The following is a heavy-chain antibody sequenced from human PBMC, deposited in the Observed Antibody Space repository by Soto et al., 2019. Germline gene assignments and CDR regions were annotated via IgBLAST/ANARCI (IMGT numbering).Heavy chain of an antibody. Sequence: GESLKISCKGSGYSFTSYWLSWVRQMPGKGLEWMVGIDPSDSYTNYSPSFQGHVTISADKSISTAYLQWSSLKASDTAMYYCAREASVRTAYYDFWSGPYGMDVWGQGTTVTVSS. V-gene: IGHV5-10-1*01. D-gene: IGHD3-3*01. CDR2: IDPSDSYT. CDR3: AREASVRTAYYDFWSGPYGMDV. J-gene: IGHJ6*02. CDR1: GYSFTSYW.